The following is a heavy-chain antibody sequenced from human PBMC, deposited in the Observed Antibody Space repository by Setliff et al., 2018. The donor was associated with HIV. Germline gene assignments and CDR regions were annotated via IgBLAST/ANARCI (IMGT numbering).Heavy chain of an antibody. CDR1: GFTFSSHA. CDR2: ITYDGSNK. CDR3: AGGAYLYADRHQAEYFQH. J-gene: IGHJ1*01. Sequence: HPGGSLRLSCAGSGFTFSSHAMHWVRQAPGKGLEWVAVITYDGSNKYYADSVNGRFTISRDNSKNTLSLQINSLRGEDTAVYYCAGGAYLYADRHQAEYFQHWGQGTLVTVSS. D-gene: IGHD4-17*01. V-gene: IGHV3-30*04.